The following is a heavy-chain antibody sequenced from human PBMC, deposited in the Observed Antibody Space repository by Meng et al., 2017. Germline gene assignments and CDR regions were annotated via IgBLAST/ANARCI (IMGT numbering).Heavy chain of an antibody. CDR2: IYYSGST. CDR3: ARTEVSDDAFDI. CDR1: GGSISSYY. V-gene: IGHV4-59*01. Sequence: ESLTISCTVSGGSISSYYWSWIRQPPGKGLEWIGYIYYSGSTNYNPSLKSRVTISVDTSKNQFSLKLSSVTAADTAVYYCARTEVSDDAFDIWGQGTMVTVSS. J-gene: IGHJ3*02.